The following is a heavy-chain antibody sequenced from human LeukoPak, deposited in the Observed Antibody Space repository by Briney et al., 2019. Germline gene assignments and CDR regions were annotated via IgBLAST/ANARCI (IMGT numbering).Heavy chain of an antibody. Sequence: KPSETLSLTCTVSGGSISSSSYYWGWIRQPPGKGLEWIGSIYYSGSTYYNPSLKSRVTISVDTSKNQFSLKLSSVTAADTAVYYCARRYSSSSSTFDYRGQGTLVTVSS. J-gene: IGHJ4*02. D-gene: IGHD6-6*01. CDR3: ARRYSSSSSTFDY. CDR2: IYYSGST. V-gene: IGHV4-39*07. CDR1: GGSISSSSYY.